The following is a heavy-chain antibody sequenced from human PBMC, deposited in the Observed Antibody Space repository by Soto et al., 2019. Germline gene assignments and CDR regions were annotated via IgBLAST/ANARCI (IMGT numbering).Heavy chain of an antibody. V-gene: IGHV3-23*01. CDR2: ISGSGGST. J-gene: IGHJ4*02. D-gene: IGHD3-22*01. CDR3: AKGVEDYYDSSGYYFDY. CDR1: GFTFSSYA. Sequence: GGSLRLSCAASGFTFSSYAMSWVRQAPGKGLEWVSAISGSGGSTYYADSVKGRFTISRDNSKNTLYLQMNSLRAEDTAVYYCAKGVEDYYDSSGYYFDYWGQGTLVTVSS.